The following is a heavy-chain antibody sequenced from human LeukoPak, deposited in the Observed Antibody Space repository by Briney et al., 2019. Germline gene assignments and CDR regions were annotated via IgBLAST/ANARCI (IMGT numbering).Heavy chain of an antibody. CDR1: GGSISSYY. CDR3: ARTALYYGSGSYYSPIDY. D-gene: IGHD3-10*01. CDR2: IYYSGST. V-gene: IGHV4-59*12. Sequence: SETLSLTCTVSGGSISSYYWSWIRQPPGKGLEWIGYIYYSGSTNYNPSLKSRVTISVDTSKNQFSLKLSSVTAADTAVYYCARTALYYGSGSYYSPIDYWGQGTLVTVSS. J-gene: IGHJ4*02.